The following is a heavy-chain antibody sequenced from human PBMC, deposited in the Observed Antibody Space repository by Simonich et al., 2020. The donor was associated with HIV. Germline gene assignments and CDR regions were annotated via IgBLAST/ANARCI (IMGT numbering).Heavy chain of an antibody. CDR3: ASGGSISSVWADDY. CDR2: ISYDGRNK. J-gene: IGHJ4*02. Sequence: QVQLVESGGGVVQPGRSLRLSCAASGFTFSSYAMHWVRQAPGKGLEWVAVISYDGRNKYYADSVKGRLTISRDNSKNTLYLQMNSLRAEDTAVYYCASGGSISSVWADDYWGQGTLVTVSS. D-gene: IGHD3-16*01. CDR1: GFTFSSYA. V-gene: IGHV3-30*07.